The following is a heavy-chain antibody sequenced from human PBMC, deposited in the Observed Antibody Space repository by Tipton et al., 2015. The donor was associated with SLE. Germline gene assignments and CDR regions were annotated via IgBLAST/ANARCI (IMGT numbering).Heavy chain of an antibody. CDR1: GYSFTSYW. V-gene: IGHV5-51*03. J-gene: IGHJ3*02. Sequence: VQLVQSGPEVKKPGESLKISCKGSGYSFTSYWIGWVRQMPGKGLEWMGIIYPGDPDTRYRPSFPGQVTISAAKSISTASLQWSSLTASDSAMYYCAVLISGSFPGAFDIWGQGTMVTVSS. D-gene: IGHD1-26*01. CDR2: IYPGDPDT. CDR3: AVLISGSFPGAFDI.